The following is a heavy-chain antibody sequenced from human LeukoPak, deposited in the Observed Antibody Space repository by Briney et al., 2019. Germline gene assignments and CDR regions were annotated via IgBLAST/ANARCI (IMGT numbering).Heavy chain of an antibody. V-gene: IGHV3-30*02. Sequence: PGGSPRLSCAASGFTFSSYGMHWVRQAPGKGLEWVAFIRYDGSNKYYADSVKGRFTISRDNSKNTLYLQMNSLRAEDTAVYYCAKDLPLIVVVPAAITFDRLGQGTLVTVSS. CDR3: AKDLPLIVVVPAAITFDR. D-gene: IGHD2-2*02. CDR2: IRYDGSNK. CDR1: GFTFSSYG. J-gene: IGHJ4*02.